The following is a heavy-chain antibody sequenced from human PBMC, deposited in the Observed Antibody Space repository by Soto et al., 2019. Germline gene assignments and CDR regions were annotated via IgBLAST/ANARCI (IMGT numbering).Heavy chain of an antibody. CDR2: ISYDGSNK. CDR3: ARAIVGATWGGAFDI. J-gene: IGHJ3*02. V-gene: IGHV3-30-3*01. CDR1: GFTFSSYA. Sequence: QVQLVESGGGVVQPGRSLRLSCAASGFTFSSYAMHWVRQAPGKGLEWVAVISYDGSNKYYADSVKGRFTISRDNSKNPRYLQMNRLRAEETAVYYCARAIVGATWGGAFDIWGQGTMVTVSS. D-gene: IGHD1-26*01.